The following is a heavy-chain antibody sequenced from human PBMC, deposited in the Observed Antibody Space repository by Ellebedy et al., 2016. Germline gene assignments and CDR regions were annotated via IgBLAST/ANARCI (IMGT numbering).Heavy chain of an antibody. Sequence: GGSLRLXCATSGFTFDDYALHWVRQVPGKGLEWVSGISWNSAATGYGEAVKGRFTISRDSAKNYLYLQMNSLRVEDTALYFCAKGTMDYLHHWGQGTLVTVSS. J-gene: IGHJ4*02. D-gene: IGHD3-10*01. V-gene: IGHV3-9*01. CDR3: AKGTMDYLHH. CDR2: ISWNSAAT. CDR1: GFTFDDYA.